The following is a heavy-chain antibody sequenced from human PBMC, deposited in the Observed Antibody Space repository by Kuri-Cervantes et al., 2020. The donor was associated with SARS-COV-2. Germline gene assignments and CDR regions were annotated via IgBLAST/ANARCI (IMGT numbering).Heavy chain of an antibody. J-gene: IGHJ4*02. D-gene: IGHD3-16*01. V-gene: IGHV1-8*01. CDR1: GYTFTSYD. CDR3: ATMDAYVWGTYYYFDY. Sequence: ASVKVSCKASGYTFTSYDINWVRQATGQGLEWMGWMNPNSGNTGYAQKFQGRVTMTRNTSISTAYMELSSLRSEDTAVYYCATMDAYVWGTYYYFDYWGQGTLVTASS. CDR2: MNPNSGNT.